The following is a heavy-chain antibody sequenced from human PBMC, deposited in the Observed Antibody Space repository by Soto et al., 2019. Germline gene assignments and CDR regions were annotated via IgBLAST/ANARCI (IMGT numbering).Heavy chain of an antibody. CDR1: GCAISTYY. V-gene: IGHV4-59*01. CDR3: ARESAGSGKNHWFDP. D-gene: IGHD3-10*01. J-gene: IGHJ5*02. Sequence: PSGSLRRTGTFRGCAISTYYWGWIRKPPGKGLEWIGFIHYSGSTNYNHSLRSRVTISVDTSQNQLSLKLSSVTAADTAVYYWARESAGSGKNHWFDPWGKGTLVPVS. CDR2: IHYSGST.